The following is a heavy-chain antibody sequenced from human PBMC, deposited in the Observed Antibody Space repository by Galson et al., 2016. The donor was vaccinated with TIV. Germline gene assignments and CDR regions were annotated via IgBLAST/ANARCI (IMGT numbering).Heavy chain of an antibody. V-gene: IGHV1-69*13. J-gene: IGHJ4*02. CDR2: IIPTFGTA. CDR3: ARHQGYCSGGSCLLDY. Sequence: SVKVSCKASGGPFFSSYAISWVRQAPGQGLEWMGRIIPTFGTANYAQKFQGRVTITADESTSTAYMELSSLRSEDTAVYYCARHQGYCSGGSCLLDYWGQGTLVTVSS. D-gene: IGHD2-15*01. CDR1: GGPFFSSYA.